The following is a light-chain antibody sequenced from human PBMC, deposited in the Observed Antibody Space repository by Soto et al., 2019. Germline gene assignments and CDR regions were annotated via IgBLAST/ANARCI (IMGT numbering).Light chain of an antibody. CDR1: SSDVGDYDY. V-gene: IGLV2-14*03. Sequence: QSALTQPASVSGSPGSWITISCTGTSSDVGDYDYVSWYQQYPGKVPKLMLYDVTYRPSGISNRFSGSKSGNTASLTISGLQAEDEAHYYCSSYSSSSTHVVFGGGTKLTVL. CDR2: DVT. J-gene: IGLJ3*02. CDR3: SSYSSSSTHVV.